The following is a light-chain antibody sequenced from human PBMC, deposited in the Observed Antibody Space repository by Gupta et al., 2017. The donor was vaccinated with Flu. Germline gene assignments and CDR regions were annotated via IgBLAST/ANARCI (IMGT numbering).Light chain of an antibody. J-gene: IGLJ3*02. CDR2: KNY. CDR3: SSWDETLHGPKV. V-gene: IGLV1-47*01. Sequence: QSVLTQPPSASGTPGQRVTISCSGHTSHIGTNDVYWYQQLPGRAPKLLIYKNYLRPSGVPDRFSASKTGTSASLAISGLRSEDEADYYCSSWDETLHGPKVFGGGTKVTVL. CDR1: TSHIGTND.